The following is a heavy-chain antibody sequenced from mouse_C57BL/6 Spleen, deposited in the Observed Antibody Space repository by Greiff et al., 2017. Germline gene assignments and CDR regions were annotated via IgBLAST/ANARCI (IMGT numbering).Heavy chain of an antibody. D-gene: IGHD2-5*01. CDR2: ISSGGSYT. CDR1: GFTFSSYG. Sequence: EVKLVESGGDLVKPGGSLKLSCAASGFTFSSYGMSWVRQTPDKRLEWVATISSGGSYTYYPDSVKGRFTISRDNAKNTRYLQMSSLKSEDTAVYYCATYYSNSFAYWGQGTLVTVSA. V-gene: IGHV5-6*01. CDR3: ATYYSNSFAY. J-gene: IGHJ3*01.